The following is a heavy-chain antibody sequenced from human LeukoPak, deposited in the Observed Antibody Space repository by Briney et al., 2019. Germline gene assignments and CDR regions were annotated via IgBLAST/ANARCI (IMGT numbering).Heavy chain of an antibody. CDR2: ISSSSSYI. CDR3: ARSPYYYDSSGYYVD. Sequence: GGSLRLSRAASGFTFSSYSMNWVRQAPGKGLEWVSSISSSSSYIYYADSVKGRFTISRDNAKNSLYLQMNSLRAEDTAVYYCARSPYYYDSSGYYVDWGQGTLVTVSS. CDR1: GFTFSSYS. V-gene: IGHV3-21*01. D-gene: IGHD3-22*01. J-gene: IGHJ4*02.